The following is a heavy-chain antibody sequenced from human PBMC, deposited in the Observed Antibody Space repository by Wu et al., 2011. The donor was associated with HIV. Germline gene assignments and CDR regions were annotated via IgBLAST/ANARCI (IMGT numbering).Heavy chain of an antibody. CDR1: GGTFSSYS. CDR3: ARSPTAEQPDY. CDR2: IIPIFPTA. J-gene: IGHJ4*02. V-gene: IGHV1-69*05. Sequence: SGAEVKKPGSSVKVSCKASGGTFSSYSISWVRQAPGQGLEWMGGIIPIFPTANYAQKFQGRVTMTRDTSTSTVYMELSSLRSEDTAVYYCARSPTAEQPDYWGQGTLVTVSS. D-gene: IGHD2-2*01.